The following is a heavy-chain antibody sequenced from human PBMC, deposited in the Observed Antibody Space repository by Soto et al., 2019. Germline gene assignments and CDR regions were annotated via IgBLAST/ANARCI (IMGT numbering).Heavy chain of an antibody. V-gene: IGHV1-69*04. D-gene: IGHD2-15*01. CDR3: ARDNIYPGWPQGFFDY. CDR1: GGTFSSYT. CDR2: IIPILGIA. Sequence: VASVKVSCKASGGTFSSYTISWVRQAPGQGLEWMGRIIPILGIANYAQKFQGRVTITADKSTSTAYMELSSLRSEDTAVYYCARDNIYPGWPQGFFDYWGQGTLVTVSS. J-gene: IGHJ4*02.